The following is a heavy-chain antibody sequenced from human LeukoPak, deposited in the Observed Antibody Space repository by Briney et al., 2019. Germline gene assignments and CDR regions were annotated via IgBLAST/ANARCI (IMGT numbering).Heavy chain of an antibody. Sequence: GASVKVSCKASGYTFTGYYMHWVRQAPGQGLEWMGRINPNSGGTNYAQKFQGRVTMTGDTSISTAYMELSRLRSDDTAVYYCARDTPGIAAAGIDYWGQGTLVTVSS. CDR1: GYTFTGYY. CDR3: ARDTPGIAAAGIDY. J-gene: IGHJ4*02. V-gene: IGHV1-2*06. CDR2: INPNSGGT. D-gene: IGHD6-13*01.